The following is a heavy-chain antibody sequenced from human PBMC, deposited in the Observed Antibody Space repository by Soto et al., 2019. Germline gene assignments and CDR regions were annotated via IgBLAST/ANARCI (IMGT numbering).Heavy chain of an antibody. CDR2: ISGSGGST. Sequence: GGSLRLSCAASGFTFSSYAMSWVRQAPGKGLEWVSAISGSGGSTYYADSVKGRFTISRDNSKNTLYLQMNSLRAEDTAVYYCAVIIYDFWSGYYNATDVWGQGPTVTVSS. V-gene: IGHV3-23*01. CDR3: AVIIYDFWSGYYNATDV. CDR1: GFTFSSYA. D-gene: IGHD3-3*01. J-gene: IGHJ6*02.